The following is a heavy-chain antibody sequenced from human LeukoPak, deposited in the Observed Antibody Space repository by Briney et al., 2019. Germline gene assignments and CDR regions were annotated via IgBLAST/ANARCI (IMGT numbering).Heavy chain of an antibody. J-gene: IGHJ5*02. D-gene: IGHD6-13*01. CDR3: ARQVIAAAGTGWFDP. CDR2: IYYSGST. CDR1: GGSISSSSYY. V-gene: IGHV4-39*01. Sequence: PSETLSLTYTVSGGSISSSSYYWGWIRQPPGKGLEWIGSIYYSGSTYYNPSLKSRVTISVDTSKNQFSLKLSSVTAADTAVYYCARQVIAAAGTGWFDPWGQGTLVTVSS.